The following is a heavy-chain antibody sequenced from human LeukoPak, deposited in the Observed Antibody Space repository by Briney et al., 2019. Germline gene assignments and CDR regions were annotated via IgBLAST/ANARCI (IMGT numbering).Heavy chain of an antibody. Sequence: GGSLRLSCAASGFTFSSYSMNWVRQAPGKGLEWVAFIRYDGSNKYYADSVKGRFTISRDNSKNTLYLQMNSLRAEDTAVYYCAKEPNYYGSGSYGGGNDYWGQGTLVTVSS. D-gene: IGHD3-10*01. CDR1: GFTFSSYS. V-gene: IGHV3-30*02. J-gene: IGHJ4*02. CDR3: AKEPNYYGSGSYGGGNDY. CDR2: IRYDGSNK.